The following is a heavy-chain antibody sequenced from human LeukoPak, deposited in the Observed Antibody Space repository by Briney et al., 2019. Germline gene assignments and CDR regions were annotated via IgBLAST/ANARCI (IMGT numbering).Heavy chain of an antibody. J-gene: IGHJ2*01. CDR3: AKDRTVGASYWYFDL. Sequence: GGSLRLSCAASGFNFANHAMSWVRQTPGKGLEWVSAISGGGGNTYYADSVKGRFTISRDSSKNTLFLQMNTLRAEDTAVYYCAKDRTVGASYWYFDLWGRGTLVTVSS. D-gene: IGHD1-26*01. V-gene: IGHV3-23*01. CDR2: ISGGGGNT. CDR1: GFNFANHA.